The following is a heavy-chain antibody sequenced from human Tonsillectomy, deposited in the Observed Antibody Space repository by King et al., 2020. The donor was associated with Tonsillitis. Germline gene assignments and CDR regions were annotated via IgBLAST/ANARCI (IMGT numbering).Heavy chain of an antibody. V-gene: IGHV4-59*01. J-gene: IGHJ4*02. CDR1: GGSISSYY. CDR2: IYYSGST. Sequence: QLQESGPGLVKPSETLSLTCTVSGGSISSYYWSWIRQPPGKGLEWIGYIYYSGSTNYNPSLKSRVTISVDTSKNKVSLKLSSVTAADTAVYYCAREMKDIVVVPAAIHYYFDYWGQGTLVTVSS. CDR3: AREMKDIVVVPAAIHYYFDY. D-gene: IGHD2-2*02.